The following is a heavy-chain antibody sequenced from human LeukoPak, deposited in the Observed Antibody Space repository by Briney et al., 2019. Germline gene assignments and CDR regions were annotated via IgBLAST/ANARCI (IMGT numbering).Heavy chain of an antibody. Sequence: GGSLRLSCAASGFTFSSYSMNWVRQAPGKGLEWVSSISSSSSYIYYADSVKGRFTISRDNAKNSLYLQMNSLRTEDTAVYYCARAALEWLSLDYWGQGTLVTVSS. CDR3: ARAALEWLSLDY. CDR1: GFTFSSYS. CDR2: ISSSSSYI. J-gene: IGHJ4*02. V-gene: IGHV3-21*01. D-gene: IGHD3-3*01.